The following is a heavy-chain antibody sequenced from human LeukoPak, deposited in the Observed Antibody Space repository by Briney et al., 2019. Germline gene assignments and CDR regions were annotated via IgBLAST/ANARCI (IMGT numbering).Heavy chain of an antibody. D-gene: IGHD5-18*01. Sequence: SEILSLTCTVSGGSISSYYWSWIRQPAGKGLEWIGRIYTSGSTNYNPSLKSRVTMSVDTSKNQFSLKLSSVTAADTAVYYCARGERGYSYGYFPNYFDYWGQGTLVTVSS. CDR1: GGSISSYY. V-gene: IGHV4-4*07. J-gene: IGHJ4*02. CDR2: IYTSGST. CDR3: ARGERGYSYGYFPNYFDY.